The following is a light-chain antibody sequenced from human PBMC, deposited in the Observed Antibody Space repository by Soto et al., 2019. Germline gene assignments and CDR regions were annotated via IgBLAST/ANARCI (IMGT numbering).Light chain of an antibody. CDR3: CSYAGSSFYG. CDR2: EGT. Sequence: QSALTQPASVSGSPGQSITISCTGTSSDVGNYNLVSWYQQHPGKAHKLMNYEGTKQPSGVSNRFTGSKSGNTASLTNSGLHAEDEADYYCCSYAGSSFYGFGTGTKVTVL. CDR1: SSDVGNYNL. J-gene: IGLJ1*01. V-gene: IGLV2-23*01.